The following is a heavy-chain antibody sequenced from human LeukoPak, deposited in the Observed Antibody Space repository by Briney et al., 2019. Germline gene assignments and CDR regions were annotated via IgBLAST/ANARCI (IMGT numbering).Heavy chain of an antibody. Sequence: GGSLRLSCAASGFTFSSYGMHWVRQAPGKGLEWVAFIRYDGSNKYYADSVKGRFTISRDNSKNTLYLQMNSLRAEDTAVYYCAKAYGYYDSSGYWNAFDIWGQGTMVTVSS. CDR2: IRYDGSNK. D-gene: IGHD3-22*01. CDR3: AKAYGYYDSSGYWNAFDI. CDR1: GFTFSSYG. J-gene: IGHJ3*02. V-gene: IGHV3-30*02.